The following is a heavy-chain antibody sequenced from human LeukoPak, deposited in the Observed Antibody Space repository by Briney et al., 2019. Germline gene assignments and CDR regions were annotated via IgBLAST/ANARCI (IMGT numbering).Heavy chain of an antibody. Sequence: SETLSLTCTVSGGSISSYYWSWIRQPPRKGLEWIGYIYYSGSTNYNPSLKSRVTISVDTSKNQFSLKLSSVTAADTAVYYCAREGSHYDILTGYPYYYGMDVWGQGTTVTVSS. J-gene: IGHJ6*02. CDR2: IYYSGST. CDR1: GGSISSYY. V-gene: IGHV4-59*01. D-gene: IGHD3-9*01. CDR3: AREGSHYDILTGYPYYYGMDV.